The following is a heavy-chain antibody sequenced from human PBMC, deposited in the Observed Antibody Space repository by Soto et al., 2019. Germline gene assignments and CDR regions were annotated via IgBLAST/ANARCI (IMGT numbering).Heavy chain of an antibody. J-gene: IGHJ6*03. CDR3: AKDGHSSSWSGPPYYYYYYMDV. Sequence: GGSLRLSCAASGFTFSSYAMSWVRQAPGKGLEWVSAISGSGGSTYYADSVKGRFTISRDNSKNTLYLQMNSLRAEATAVYYCAKDGHSSSWSGPPYYYYYYMDVWGKGTTVTVSS. V-gene: IGHV3-23*01. D-gene: IGHD6-13*01. CDR2: ISGSGGST. CDR1: GFTFSSYA.